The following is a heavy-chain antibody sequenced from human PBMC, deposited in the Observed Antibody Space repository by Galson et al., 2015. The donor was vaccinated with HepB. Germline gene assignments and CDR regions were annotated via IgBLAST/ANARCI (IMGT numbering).Heavy chain of an antibody. CDR2: IYYSGST. Sequence: TLSLTSTVSGGSISSSSYYWGWIRQPPGKGLEWIGSIYYSGSTYYNPSLKSRVTISVDTSKNQFSLKLSSVTAADTAVYYCADGYSSGWPQIDYWGQGTLVTVSS. CDR1: GGSISSSSYY. D-gene: IGHD6-19*01. V-gene: IGHV4-39*07. CDR3: ADGYSSGWPQIDY. J-gene: IGHJ4*02.